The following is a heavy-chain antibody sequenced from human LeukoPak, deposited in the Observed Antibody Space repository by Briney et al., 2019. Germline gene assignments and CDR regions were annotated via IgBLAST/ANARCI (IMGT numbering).Heavy chain of an antibody. Sequence: GGSLRLSCAASGFTFSSYAMSWVRQAPGKGLEWVSAISGSGGSTYYADSVKGRFTISRDNSKNTLYLQMNSLRAEDTAVYYCAKVPISPNFWSGYYDAFDIWGQGTMATVSS. CDR3: AKVPISPNFWSGYYDAFDI. CDR1: GFTFSSYA. CDR2: ISGSGGST. V-gene: IGHV3-23*01. D-gene: IGHD3-3*01. J-gene: IGHJ3*02.